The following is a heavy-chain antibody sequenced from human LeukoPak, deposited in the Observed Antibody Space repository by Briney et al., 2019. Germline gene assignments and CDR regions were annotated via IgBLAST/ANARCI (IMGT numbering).Heavy chain of an antibody. J-gene: IGHJ4*02. CDR1: GGSINSNSFY. Sequence: SETLSLTCTVSGGSINSNSFYWGWARQPPGKGLEWIGIGSLSYSGSTYYSPSLKSRLTISVDMAKSQSSLKLSSVTAADTGVYYCASNLRFLEWLPDSWGQGTLVTVSS. CDR2: LSYSGST. V-gene: IGHV4-39*01. D-gene: IGHD3-3*01. CDR3: ASNLRFLEWLPDS.